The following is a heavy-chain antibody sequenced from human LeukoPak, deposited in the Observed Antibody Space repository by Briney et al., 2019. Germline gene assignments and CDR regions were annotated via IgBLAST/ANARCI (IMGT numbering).Heavy chain of an antibody. CDR1: GFNFSNSW. J-gene: IGHJ4*02. Sequence: PGGSLRLSCAASGFNFSNSWMNWVRQAPGKGLEWAANTKQDGNEKYYVDSVRGRFSISRENAKNSLYLQMNSLRPEDTAVYYCATTRGGRFGESHYWGQGILVSVSS. D-gene: IGHD3-10*01. CDR2: TKQDGNEK. CDR3: ATTRGGRFGESHY. V-gene: IGHV3-7*03.